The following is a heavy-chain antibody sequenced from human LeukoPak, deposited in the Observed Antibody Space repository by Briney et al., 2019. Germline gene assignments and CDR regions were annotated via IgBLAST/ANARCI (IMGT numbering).Heavy chain of an antibody. V-gene: IGHV1-2*02. Sequence: GASVKVSCKASGYAFTGYYMHWVRQAPGQGLEWMGWINPNSGGTNYAQKFQGRVTMTRDTSISTAYMELSRLRSDDTAVYYCARVRGVRNWFDPWGQGTLVTVSS. CDR3: ARVRGVRNWFDP. CDR2: INPNSGGT. CDR1: GYAFTGYY. J-gene: IGHJ5*02.